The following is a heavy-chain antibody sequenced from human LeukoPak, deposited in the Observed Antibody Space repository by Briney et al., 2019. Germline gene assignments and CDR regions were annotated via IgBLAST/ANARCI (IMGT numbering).Heavy chain of an antibody. CDR3: ARAHKLWGGYDGFDY. J-gene: IGHJ4*02. CDR1: GYTFTSYG. D-gene: IGHD3-16*01. V-gene: IGHV1-18*01. CDR2: ISAYNGDT. Sequence: ASVKVSCKASGYTFTSYGLSWVRQAPGQGLEWMGWISAYNGDTNYAQKVQGRVTMTTDTSTSTAYMELRSLRSDDAAVYYCARAHKLWGGYDGFDYWGQGTQVTVSS.